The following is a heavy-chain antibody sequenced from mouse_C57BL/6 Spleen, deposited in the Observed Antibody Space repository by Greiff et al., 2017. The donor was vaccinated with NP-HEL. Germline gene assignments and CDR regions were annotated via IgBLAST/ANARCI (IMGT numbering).Heavy chain of an antibody. V-gene: IGHV10-1*01. CDR3: VREGIYSWFAY. CDR1: GFSFNTYA. Sequence: EVQLVESGGGLVQPKGSLKLSCAASGFSFNTYAMNWVRQAPGKGLEWVARIRSKSNNYATYYADSVKDRFTISRDDSESMLYLQMNNLKTEDTAMYYCVREGIYSWFAYWGQGTLVTVSA. J-gene: IGHJ3*01. D-gene: IGHD2-1*01. CDR2: IRSKSNNYAT.